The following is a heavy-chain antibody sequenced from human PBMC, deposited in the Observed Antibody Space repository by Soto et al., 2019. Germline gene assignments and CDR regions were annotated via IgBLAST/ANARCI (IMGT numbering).Heavy chain of an antibody. D-gene: IGHD2-15*01. Sequence: GGSLRLSCAASGFTFSSYAMSWVRQAPGKGLEWVSSISDSGGGTYIADSVKGRFTISRDNPKNTLFLQMNSLRAEDTAVYYCAKDLYRVVRSAFDIWGQGTMVTVSS. CDR1: GFTFSSYA. CDR2: ISDSGGGT. CDR3: AKDLYRVVRSAFDI. J-gene: IGHJ3*02. V-gene: IGHV3-23*01.